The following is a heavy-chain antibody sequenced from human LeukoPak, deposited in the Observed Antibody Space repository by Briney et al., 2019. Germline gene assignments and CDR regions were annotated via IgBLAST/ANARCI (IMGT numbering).Heavy chain of an antibody. Sequence: GGSLRLSCAASGFTFSNAWMSWVRQAPGKGLEWVGRIKSKAGAGTTDYAAHVKGIYTISRDDSKNTLYLQMNSLRAEDTAVYYCASLALAGIDYWGQGTLVTVSS. J-gene: IGHJ4*02. V-gene: IGHV3-15*01. D-gene: IGHD6-19*01. CDR2: IKSKAGAGTT. CDR3: ASLALAGIDY. CDR1: GFTFSNAW.